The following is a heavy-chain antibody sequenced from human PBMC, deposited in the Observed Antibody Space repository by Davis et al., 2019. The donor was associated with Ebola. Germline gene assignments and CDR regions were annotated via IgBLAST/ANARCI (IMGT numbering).Heavy chain of an antibody. CDR3: AGYSGYDEGDYYYYYGMDV. V-gene: IGHV4-34*01. D-gene: IGHD5-12*01. CDR2: INHSGST. Sequence: GSLRLSCTVSGGSISSYYWSWIRQPPGKGLEWIGEINHSGSTNYNPSLKSRVTISVDTSKNQFSLKLSSVTAADTAVYYCAGYSGYDEGDYYYYYGMDVWGQGTTVTVSS. CDR1: GGSISSYY. J-gene: IGHJ6*02.